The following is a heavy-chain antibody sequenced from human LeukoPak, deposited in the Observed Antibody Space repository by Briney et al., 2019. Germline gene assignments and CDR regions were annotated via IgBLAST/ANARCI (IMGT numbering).Heavy chain of an antibody. CDR1: GYTFTGYY. CDR2: INPNSGGT. D-gene: IGHD1-26*01. J-gene: IGHJ5*02. V-gene: IGHV1-2*02. Sequence: GASVKVSCKASGYTFTGYYMHWVRQAPGQGLEWMGWINPNSGGTNYAQKFQGRVTMTRDTSISTAYMELSRLRSDDTAVYYCARPFHLSKQVGATPYDPWGQGTLVTVSS. CDR3: ARPFHLSKQVGATPYDP.